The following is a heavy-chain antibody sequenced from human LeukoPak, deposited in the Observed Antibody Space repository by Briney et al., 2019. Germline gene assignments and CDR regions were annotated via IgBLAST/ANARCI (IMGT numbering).Heavy chain of an antibody. D-gene: IGHD3-10*01. CDR3: AKGARVGAGKYYFDY. V-gene: IGHV3-48*03. CDR1: GFTFSSYE. CDR2: ISSSGSTI. Sequence: GGSLRLSCAASGFTFSSYEMNWVRQAPGKGLEWVSYISSSGSTIYYADSVKGRFTISRDSSKNTLYLQMNSLRAEDTAVYYCAKGARVGAGKYYFDYWGQGTLVTVSS. J-gene: IGHJ4*02.